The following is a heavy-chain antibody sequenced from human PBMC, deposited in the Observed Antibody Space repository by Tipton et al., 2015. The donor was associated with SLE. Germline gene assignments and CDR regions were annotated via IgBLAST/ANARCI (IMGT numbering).Heavy chain of an antibody. Sequence: LRLSCTVSGVSISDHSWGWIRQPPGKGLEWIGYISYSGRSNYNPSLKSQVTISLDTSKNQVPLKVSSVTAADTAVYYCARRFRDSYYFDYWGQGTLVTVSS. CDR1: GVSISDHS. CDR2: ISYSGRS. CDR3: ARRFRDSYYFDY. J-gene: IGHJ4*02. V-gene: IGHV4-59*08.